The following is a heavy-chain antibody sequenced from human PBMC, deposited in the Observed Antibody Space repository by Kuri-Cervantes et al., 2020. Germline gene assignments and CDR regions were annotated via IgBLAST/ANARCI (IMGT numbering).Heavy chain of an antibody. D-gene: IGHD5-12*01. V-gene: IGHV1-69*02. CDR2: IIPILGIA. CDR3: ANLYSGYESYYYYYGMDV. J-gene: IGHJ6*02. CDR1: GGTFNSYT. Sequence: SVKVSCKASGGTFNSYTISWVRQAPGQGLEWMGRIIPILGIANYAQKFRGRVTITADKSTSTAYMELSSLRSEDTAVYYCANLYSGYESYYYYYGMDVWGQGTTVTVSS.